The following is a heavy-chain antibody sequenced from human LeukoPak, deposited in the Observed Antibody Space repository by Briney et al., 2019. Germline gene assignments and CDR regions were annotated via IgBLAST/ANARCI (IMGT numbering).Heavy chain of an antibody. V-gene: IGHV4-59*08. CDR1: GGSISPHY. CDR3: ARGGGVRFGSGWRPGAWFDP. CDR2: IYYSGTT. Sequence: SETLSLTCTISGGSISPHYWSWIRQPPGKGLEWIGYIYYSGTTNYNPSLKSRVTISIDTSMNQFSLKLNSVTAADTAVYYCARGGGVRFGSGWRPGAWFDPWGQGTLVIVSS. D-gene: IGHD6-19*01. J-gene: IGHJ5*02.